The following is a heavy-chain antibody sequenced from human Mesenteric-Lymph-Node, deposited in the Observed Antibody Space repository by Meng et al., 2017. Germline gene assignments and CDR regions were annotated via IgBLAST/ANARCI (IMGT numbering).Heavy chain of an antibody. CDR2: IYPGDSDT. CDR1: GYSFTSYW. CDR3: ATILTGTTLPYYYYYGMDV. V-gene: IGHV5-51*01. D-gene: IGHD1-20*01. Sequence: GESLKISCKGSGYSFTSYWIGWVRQMPGKGLEWMGIIYPGDSDTRYSPSFQGQVTISADKSISTAYLQWSSLKASDTAMYYCATILTGTTLPYYYYYGMDVWGQGTTVTVSS. J-gene: IGHJ6*02.